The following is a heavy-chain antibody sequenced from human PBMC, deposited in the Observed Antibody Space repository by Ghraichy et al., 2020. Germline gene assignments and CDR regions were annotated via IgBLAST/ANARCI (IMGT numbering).Heavy chain of an antibody. Sequence: SETLSLTCTVSGGSISSDYWSWIRQRPGKGQEWIGYIYYSGSTNYNPSLKSRVTISVDTSKNQFSLKLSSVTAADTAVYYCARGSLYSGSYLTNFDYWGQGTLVTVSS. J-gene: IGHJ4*02. V-gene: IGHV4-59*01. CDR3: ARGSLYSGSYLTNFDY. D-gene: IGHD1-26*01. CDR2: IYYSGST. CDR1: GGSISSDY.